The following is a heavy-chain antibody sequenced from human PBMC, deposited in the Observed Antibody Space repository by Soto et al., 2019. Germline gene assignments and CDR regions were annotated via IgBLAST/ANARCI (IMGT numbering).Heavy chain of an antibody. J-gene: IGHJ5*02. CDR1: GYTFTGYY. Sequence: GASVKVSCKASGYTFTGYYMHWVRQAPGQGLEWMGWINPNSGGTNYAQKFQGRVTMTRDTSIGTAYMELSRLRSDDTAVYYCARVPVVVVDSELYNWFVPWGQGTLVTVSS. V-gene: IGHV1-2*02. D-gene: IGHD2-15*01. CDR3: ARVPVVVVDSELYNWFVP. CDR2: INPNSGGT.